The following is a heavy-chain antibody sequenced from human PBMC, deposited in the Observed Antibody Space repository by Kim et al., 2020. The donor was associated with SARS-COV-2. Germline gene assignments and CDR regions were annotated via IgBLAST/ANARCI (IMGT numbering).Heavy chain of an antibody. Sequence: YAQGFTGRFVFSLDTSVSTAYLQISSLKAEDTAVYYCARDRAIAVAGTGYWGQGTLVTVSS. CDR3: ARDRAIAVAGTGY. D-gene: IGHD6-19*01. V-gene: IGHV7-4-1*02. J-gene: IGHJ4*02.